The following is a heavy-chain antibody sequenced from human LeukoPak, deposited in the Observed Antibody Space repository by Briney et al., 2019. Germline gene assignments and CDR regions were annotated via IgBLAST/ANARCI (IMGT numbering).Heavy chain of an antibody. CDR3: ARGSPYYDFWSGYYTNYYGMDV. V-gene: IGHV4-34*01. CDR1: GGSFSGYY. Sequence: SETLSLTCAVYGGSFSGYYWSWIRQPPGKGLEWVGEINHSGSTNYNPSLKSRVTISVDTSKNQFSLKLSSVTAADTAVYYCARGSPYYDFWSGYYTNYYGMDVWGQGTTVTVSS. CDR2: INHSGST. D-gene: IGHD3-3*01. J-gene: IGHJ6*02.